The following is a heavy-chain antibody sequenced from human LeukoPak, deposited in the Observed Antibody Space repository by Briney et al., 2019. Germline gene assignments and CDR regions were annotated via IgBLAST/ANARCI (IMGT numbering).Heavy chain of an antibody. Sequence: SETLSLTCTVSGGSISSYSWSWIRQPAGKGLEWIGRVYSSGSTNYNPSPKSRVTMSVDTSKNQLSLKLNSVTAADTAVYYCAREIYHQLGLYYYYYMDVWGKGTTVTVSS. CDR1: GGSISSYS. CDR3: AREIYHQLGLYYYYYMDV. J-gene: IGHJ6*03. CDR2: VYSSGST. D-gene: IGHD3-16*01. V-gene: IGHV4-4*07.